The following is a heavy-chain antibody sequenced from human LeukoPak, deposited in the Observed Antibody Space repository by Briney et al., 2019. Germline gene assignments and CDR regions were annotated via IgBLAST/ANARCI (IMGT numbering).Heavy chain of an antibody. CDR3: ARVDCSSTSCYNYYYYMDV. CDR2: IYTIGST. Sequence: SETLSLTCTVSGGSISSYYWSWIRQPAGKGLEWIGRIYTIGSTNYNPSLKSRVTMSVDTSKNQFSLKLSSVTAADTAVYYCARVDCSSTSCYNYYYYMDVWGKGTTVTVSS. CDR1: GGSISSYY. J-gene: IGHJ6*03. V-gene: IGHV4-4*07. D-gene: IGHD2-2*02.